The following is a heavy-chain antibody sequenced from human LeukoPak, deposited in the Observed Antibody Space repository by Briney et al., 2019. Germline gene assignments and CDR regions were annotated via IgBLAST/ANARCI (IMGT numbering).Heavy chain of an antibody. CDR3: VRQPPGVYDTTQTWFDP. Sequence: GESLRISCKVSGYSFPSYWITWVRQVPGKGLEWKGRIAPSDSYTNYNPSFEGHVTMSVEKSITTVYLQWSSLKASDTAMYYCVRQPPGVYDTTQTWFDPWGQGTLVTVSS. J-gene: IGHJ5*02. D-gene: IGHD3-22*01. V-gene: IGHV5-10-1*01. CDR1: GYSFPSYW. CDR2: IAPSDSYT.